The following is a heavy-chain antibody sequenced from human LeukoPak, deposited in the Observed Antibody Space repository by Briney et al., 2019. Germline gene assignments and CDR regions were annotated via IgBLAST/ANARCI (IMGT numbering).Heavy chain of an antibody. D-gene: IGHD1-26*01. CDR1: GGSISSGGYY. CDR3: ARDKEWGRSLLPDY. CDR2: IYHSGST. Sequence: PSQTLSFTCTVSGGSISSGGYYWSWIRQPPGKGLEWIGYIYHSGSTYYNPSLKSRVTISVDRSKNQFSLKLSSVTAADTAVYYCARDKEWGRSLLPDYWGQGTLVTVSS. V-gene: IGHV4-30-2*01. J-gene: IGHJ4*02.